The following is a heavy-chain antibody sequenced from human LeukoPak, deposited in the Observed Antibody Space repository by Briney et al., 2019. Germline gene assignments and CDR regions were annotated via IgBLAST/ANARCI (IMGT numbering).Heavy chain of an antibody. D-gene: IGHD3-3*01. CDR2: IYFRGST. CDR3: ARVAFTREYYFDY. V-gene: IGHV4-59*01. CDR1: GGSISPYF. Sequence: SETLSLTCTVSGGSISPYFWSWIRQPPGMGLEWIGYIYFRGSTTYNPSLKSRVTISLQTSKNQFSLRLTSVTAADTAVYYCARVAFTREYYFDYWGQGTPVTVPS. J-gene: IGHJ4*02.